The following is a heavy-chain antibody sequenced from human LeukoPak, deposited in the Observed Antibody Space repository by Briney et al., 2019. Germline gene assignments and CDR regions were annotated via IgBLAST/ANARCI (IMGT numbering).Heavy chain of an antibody. J-gene: IGHJ4*02. CDR3: ARVKSSGSYNDDY. D-gene: IGHD1-26*01. Sequence: PGGSLRLSCAASGFTFSSDAMSWVRQAPEKGLEWVSTISGSGGSTYYADSVKGRFTISRDNSKNTLYLQMNSLRDEDTAVYYCARVKSSGSYNDDYWGQGTLVTVSS. V-gene: IGHV3-23*01. CDR1: GFTFSSDA. CDR2: ISGSGGST.